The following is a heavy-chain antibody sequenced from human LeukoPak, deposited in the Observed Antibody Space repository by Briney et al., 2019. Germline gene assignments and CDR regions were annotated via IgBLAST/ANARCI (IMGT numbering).Heavy chain of an antibody. CDR3: ARDWGGDPTYDY. D-gene: IGHD3-16*01. CDR1: GFPFSSNW. V-gene: IGHV3-7*01. Sequence: PGGSLRLPCAASGFPFSSNWMSWVRQAPGKGLEWVANIQQDGSEKYYVDSVKGRFTISRDNAKNSLYLQMNSLRAEDTAVYYCARDWGGDPTYDYWGQGTLVTVSS. CDR2: IQQDGSEK. J-gene: IGHJ4*02.